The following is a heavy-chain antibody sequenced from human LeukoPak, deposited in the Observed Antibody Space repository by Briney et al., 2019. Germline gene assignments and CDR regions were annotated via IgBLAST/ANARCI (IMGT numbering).Heavy chain of an antibody. CDR3: TKDSQGSYDGFWYGTYGMDV. Sequence: GGSLRLSCAASGFTFSNTWMTWVRQAPGKGLEWVSTISDYPHYADSVRGRFTISRDNSRKTVFLQMNSLTPEDAATYYCTKDSQGSYDGFWYGTYGMDVWGQGTTVTVSS. J-gene: IGHJ6*02. CDR2: ISDYP. V-gene: IGHV3-53*01. D-gene: IGHD3-16*01. CDR1: GFTFSNTW.